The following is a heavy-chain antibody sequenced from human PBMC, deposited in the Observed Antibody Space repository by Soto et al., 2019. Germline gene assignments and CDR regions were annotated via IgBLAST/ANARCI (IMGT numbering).Heavy chain of an antibody. CDR3: ARDAYSGSYYDAFEI. Sequence: VASVQVSCKASGYTFTSYGISWVRQAPGQGLEWMGWISAYNGNTNYAQKLQGRVTMTTDTSTSTAYMELRSLRSDDTAVYYCARDAYSGSYYDAFEIWGQGTMVTVS. J-gene: IGHJ3*02. CDR2: ISAYNGNT. V-gene: IGHV1-18*01. D-gene: IGHD1-26*01. CDR1: GYTFTSYG.